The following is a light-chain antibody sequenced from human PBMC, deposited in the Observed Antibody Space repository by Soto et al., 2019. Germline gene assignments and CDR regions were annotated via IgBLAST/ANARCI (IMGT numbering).Light chain of an antibody. V-gene: IGKV3-11*01. J-gene: IGKJ1*01. Sequence: EIVLTQSPATLSLSPGERATLSCRASRSVSSYLAWYQQKPGQAPRLLIYDASNRATGIPARFSGSGSATAVPLTISSLEPVDFAVYYCHQRSNWPPWTFGQGTKVEIK. CDR2: DAS. CDR3: HQRSNWPPWT. CDR1: RSVSSY.